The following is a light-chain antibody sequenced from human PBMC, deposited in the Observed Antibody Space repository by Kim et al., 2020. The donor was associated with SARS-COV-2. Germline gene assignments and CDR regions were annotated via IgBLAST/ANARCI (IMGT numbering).Light chain of an antibody. CDR1: SSDIGGYYY. J-gene: IGLJ3*02. CDR2: DVS. Sequence: QSALTQPASMSGSPGQSITISCSGTSSDIGGYYYVCWYQHHPGKAPKLMIYDVSNRPSGVSNRFSGSKSGKSASLAICGLQAEDEADYYCISYTTSNTSWVFGGGTQLTVL. V-gene: IGLV2-14*03. CDR3: ISYTTSNTSWV.